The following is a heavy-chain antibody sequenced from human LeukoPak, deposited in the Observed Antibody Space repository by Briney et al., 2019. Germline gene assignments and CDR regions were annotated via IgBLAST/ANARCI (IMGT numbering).Heavy chain of an antibody. CDR3: ARAPYY. CDR1: GFTFSSYW. CDR2: ISSSSSYI. V-gene: IGHV3-21*01. Sequence: GGSLRLSCAASGFTFSSYWMSWARQAPGKGLEWVSSISSSSSYICYADSVQGRFTISRDNAKNSLYLQMNSLRAEDTAEYYCARAPYYWGQGTLVTVSS. J-gene: IGHJ4*02.